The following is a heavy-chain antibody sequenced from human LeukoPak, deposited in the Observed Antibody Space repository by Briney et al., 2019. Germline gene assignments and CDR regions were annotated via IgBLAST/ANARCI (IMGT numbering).Heavy chain of an antibody. Sequence: SGNLSLTCTVSGGSISSSSYYWGWIRQPPGKGLEWIGSIYYSGSTYYNPSLKSRVIISVDTSKNQFSLKLSSVTAADTAVYYCASRSSWYGGAWFDYWGQRTLVTVSS. CDR3: ASRSSWYGGAWFDY. CDR1: GGSISSSSYY. D-gene: IGHD6-13*01. V-gene: IGHV4-39*01. J-gene: IGHJ4*02. CDR2: IYYSGST.